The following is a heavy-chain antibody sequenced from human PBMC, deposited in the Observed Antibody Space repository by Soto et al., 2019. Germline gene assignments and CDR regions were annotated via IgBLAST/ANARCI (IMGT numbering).Heavy chain of an antibody. D-gene: IGHD5-12*01. CDR3: ARGGGYDSFDY. Sequence: SETLSLTCTVSGASITYGGFSWSWIRQSPGKGLEWIGYISHLESTYFHPSFKSRLTMSIDRTRNQFSLKLSSVTAADMAVYYCARGGGYDSFDYWGQGVLVTVSS. J-gene: IGHJ4*02. CDR1: GASITYGGFS. V-gene: IGHV4-30-2*06. CDR2: ISHLEST.